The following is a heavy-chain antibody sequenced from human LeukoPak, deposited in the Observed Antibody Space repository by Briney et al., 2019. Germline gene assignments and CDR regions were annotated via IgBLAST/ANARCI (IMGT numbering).Heavy chain of an antibody. CDR3: AKGGPVPWPGLDY. V-gene: IGHV3-23*01. CDR1: GFTIRSYA. CDR2: ISASTDST. Sequence: PGGSLRLSCAVSGFTIRSYAMNWLRQAPGKGLEGVSTISASTDSTYYTDSVKGGFTISRDNFRNMLHLEMNSLRAEDTAVYYCAKGGPVPWPGLDYWGQETLVTVSS. D-gene: IGHD5-12*01. J-gene: IGHJ4*02.